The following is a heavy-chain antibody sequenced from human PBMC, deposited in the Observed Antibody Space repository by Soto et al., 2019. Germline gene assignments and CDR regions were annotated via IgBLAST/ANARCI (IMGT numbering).Heavy chain of an antibody. Sequence: EVQLLESGGGLVQPGGSLRLSCAASGFTFSSYAMSWVRQAPGKGLEWVSAISGSGGSTYYADSVKGRFTISRDNPKNTLDLQVNSLRAEDTAVYYCARGSSGWYERFDYWGQGTLVTVSS. CDR1: GFTFSSYA. CDR2: ISGSGGST. V-gene: IGHV3-23*01. J-gene: IGHJ4*02. D-gene: IGHD6-19*01. CDR3: ARGSSGWYERFDY.